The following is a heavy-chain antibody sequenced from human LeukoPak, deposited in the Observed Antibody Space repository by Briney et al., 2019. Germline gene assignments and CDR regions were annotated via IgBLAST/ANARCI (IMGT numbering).Heavy chain of an antibody. V-gene: IGHV3-21*01. J-gene: IGHJ4*02. CDR1: GFTFSSYS. D-gene: IGHD3-10*01. CDR2: ISSSSSYI. Sequence: GGSLRLSCAASGFTFSSYSMNWVRQAPGKGLEWVSSISSSSSYIHYADSVKGRFTISRDNAKNSLYLQMNSLRAEDTAVYYCTPLLQVDYWGQGTLVTVSS. CDR3: TPLLQVDY.